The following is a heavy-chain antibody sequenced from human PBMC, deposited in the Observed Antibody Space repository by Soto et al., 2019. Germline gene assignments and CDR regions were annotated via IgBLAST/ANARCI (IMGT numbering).Heavy chain of an antibody. CDR3: AKRRGAGGHFDY. Sequence: DVQLLESGGGLVQPAGSLRLSCAASGFTFSSYAMGWVRQGPGKGLEWVAVVSIGGSTHYADSVRGRFTISRDNSKNTLSLQMNSLKAEDTAVYFCAKRRGAGGHFDYWGQGALVTVSS. CDR1: GFTFSSYA. J-gene: IGHJ4*02. D-gene: IGHD2-15*01. CDR2: VSIGGST. V-gene: IGHV3-23*01.